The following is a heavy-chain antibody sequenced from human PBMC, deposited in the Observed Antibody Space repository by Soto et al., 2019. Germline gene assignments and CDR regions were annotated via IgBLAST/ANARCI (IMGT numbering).Heavy chain of an antibody. CDR3: SRFAQEAVRRVSDPYCKEV. D-gene: IGHD3-10*01. CDR2: VYYSGRT. J-gene: IGHJ6*03. V-gene: IGHV4-31*03. Sequence: QVHLQESGPGLVKPSQTLSLTCSVSGDSINSGGYYWSWIRQHPGEGLEYMGYVYYSGRTSYNPSRNNRASVTLDTSENRAPLKLTSVSAADTPVYYCSRFAQEAVRRVSDPYCKEVWGKGTAVTVS. CDR1: GDSINSGGYY.